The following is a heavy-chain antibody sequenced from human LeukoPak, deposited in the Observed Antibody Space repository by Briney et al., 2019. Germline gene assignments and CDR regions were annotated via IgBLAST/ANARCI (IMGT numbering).Heavy chain of an antibody. Sequence: GESLKISCKGSGXGFTSYWIGSVRHMPGEGLEWMGIIYPGDSDTRYSPSLQGQGTISADKSISTAYLQWSSLKASDTAMYYCARMGSGWPPYYFDDWGQGTLVTVSS. CDR3: ARMGSGWPPYYFDD. CDR1: GXGFTSYW. D-gene: IGHD6-19*01. V-gene: IGHV5-51*01. CDR2: IYPGDSDT. J-gene: IGHJ4*02.